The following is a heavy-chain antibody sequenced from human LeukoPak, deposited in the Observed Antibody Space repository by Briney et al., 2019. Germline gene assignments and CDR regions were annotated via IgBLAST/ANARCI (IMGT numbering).Heavy chain of an antibody. CDR2: TYYSGST. CDR3: ARNTYYDILTGYYNWFDP. Sequence: SETLSLTCTVSGGSISSGGYYWSWIRQHPGTGLEWIGYTYYSGSTYYNPSLKSRVTISVDTSKNQFSLKLSSVTAADTAVYYCARNTYYDILTGYYNWFDPWGQGTLVTVSS. CDR1: GGSISSGGYY. V-gene: IGHV4-31*03. J-gene: IGHJ5*02. D-gene: IGHD3-9*01.